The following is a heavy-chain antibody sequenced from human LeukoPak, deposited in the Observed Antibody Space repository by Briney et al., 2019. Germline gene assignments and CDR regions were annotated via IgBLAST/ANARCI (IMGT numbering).Heavy chain of an antibody. CDR1: GFTFSSYA. CDR2: ISGIGGRT. Sequence: GGSLRLSCAASGFTFSSYAMSWVRQAPGKGLEWVSAISGIGGRTYYADSVKGRFTISRDNSKNTLYLQMNSLRAVDTAVYYCAKDLGDYEDYWGQGTLVTVSS. CDR3: AKDLGDYEDY. J-gene: IGHJ4*02. D-gene: IGHD4-17*01. V-gene: IGHV3-23*01.